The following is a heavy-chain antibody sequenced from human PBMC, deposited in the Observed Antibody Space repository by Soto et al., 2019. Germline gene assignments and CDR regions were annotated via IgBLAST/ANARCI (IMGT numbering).Heavy chain of an antibody. J-gene: IGHJ4*01. CDR2: VTGSGDNT. V-gene: IGHV3-23*01. CDR3: AKMDNGNYRGLINY. CDR1: GFTFSSYA. Sequence: GGSLTLSCAAYGFTFSSYAMSWVRQAPGKGLEWVSSVTGSGDNTNYADSVRGRSSISRDNSKNALYRQMNSLRAEDTAVYYCAKMDNGNYRGLINYWGQGALVTVSS. D-gene: IGHD4-4*01.